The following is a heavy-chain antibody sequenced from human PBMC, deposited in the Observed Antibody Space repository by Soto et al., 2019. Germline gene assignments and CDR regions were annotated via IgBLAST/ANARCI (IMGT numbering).Heavy chain of an antibody. CDR3: ARVRGWRFGELLSFDY. V-gene: IGHV4-4*07. D-gene: IGHD3-10*01. CDR2: IYTSGST. Sequence: QVQLQESGPGLVKPSETLSLTCTVSGGSISSYYWSWIRQPAGKGLEWIGRIYTSGSTNYNPSLKSRVTMSVDTSKNQCSLKLSSVTAADTAVYYCARVRGWRFGELLSFDYWGQGTLVTVSS. CDR1: GGSISSYY. J-gene: IGHJ4*02.